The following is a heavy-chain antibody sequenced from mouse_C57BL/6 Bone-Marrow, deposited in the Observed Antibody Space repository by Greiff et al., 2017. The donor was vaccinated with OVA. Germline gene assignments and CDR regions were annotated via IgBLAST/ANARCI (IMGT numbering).Heavy chain of an antibody. CDR3: ARRLDDGSRGDYFDY. V-gene: IGHV1-81*01. J-gene: IGHJ2*01. CDR1: GYTFTSYG. D-gene: IGHD1-1*01. Sequence: VQLQQSGAELARPGASVKLSCKASGYTFTSYGISWVKQRTGQGLEWIGEIYPRSGNTYYNEKFKGKATLTADKSSSTAYMELRSLTSEDSAVYFCARRLDDGSRGDYFDYWGQGTTLTVSS. CDR2: IYPRSGNT.